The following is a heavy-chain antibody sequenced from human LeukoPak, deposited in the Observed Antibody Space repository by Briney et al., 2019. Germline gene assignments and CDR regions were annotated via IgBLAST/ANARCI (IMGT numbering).Heavy chain of an antibody. V-gene: IGHV3-7*03. J-gene: IGHJ4*02. Sequence: GGSLRLSCAASGFTFSSYWMSWVRQAPGKGLEWVANINKDGGEKYYVDSVKGRFTISRDNAKNSLYLQMNSLRAEDTAVYYCVKDSPPRYSGSPPAYWGQGTLVTVSS. D-gene: IGHD1-26*01. CDR1: GFTFSSYW. CDR2: INKDGGEK. CDR3: VKDSPPRYSGSPPAY.